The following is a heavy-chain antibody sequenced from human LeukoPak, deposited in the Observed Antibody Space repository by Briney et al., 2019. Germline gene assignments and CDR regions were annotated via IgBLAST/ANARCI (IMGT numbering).Heavy chain of an antibody. CDR1: GFSLSNYW. D-gene: IGHD3-10*01. V-gene: IGHV3-7*01. CDR3: ARSRVPMVRGACDY. Sequence: GGSLRLSCAASGFSLSNYWMTWVRQTPGTGLEWVASIRQDGCEKYYVDSVKGRFTISRDNAKNSLYLQVNSLRAGDTAVYYCARSRVPMVRGACDYWGQGTLVTVST. CDR2: IRQDGCEK. J-gene: IGHJ4*02.